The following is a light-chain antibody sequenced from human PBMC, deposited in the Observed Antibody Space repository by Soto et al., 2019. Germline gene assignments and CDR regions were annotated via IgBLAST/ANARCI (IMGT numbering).Light chain of an antibody. CDR3: LHHNGYPPV. CDR2: LAS. CDR1: QHITND. Sequence: DIQMTQSPSSLSASVGDTVTITCRASQHITNDCAWYQQKAGRAPKCLILLASRLQTGVPSRFSGSGSGTEFTLTISRLQPEDFATYYCLHHNGYPPVFGQGTKVEIK. J-gene: IGKJ2*01. V-gene: IGKV1-17*01.